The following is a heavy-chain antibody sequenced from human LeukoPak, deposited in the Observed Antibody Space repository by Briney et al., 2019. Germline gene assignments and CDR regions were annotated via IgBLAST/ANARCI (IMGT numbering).Heavy chain of an antibody. V-gene: IGHV4-39*07. D-gene: IGHD3-22*01. CDR3: ARRRRSGWHTMIVVATGRFDY. CDR1: GGSITNSGYY. CDR2: INHSGST. J-gene: IGHJ4*02. Sequence: TSETLSLTCTVSGGSITNSGYYWGWIRQPPGKGLEWIGEINHSGSTNYNPSLKSRVTISVDTSKNQFSLKLSSVTAADTAVYYCARRRRSGWHTMIVVATGRFDYWGQGTLVTVSS.